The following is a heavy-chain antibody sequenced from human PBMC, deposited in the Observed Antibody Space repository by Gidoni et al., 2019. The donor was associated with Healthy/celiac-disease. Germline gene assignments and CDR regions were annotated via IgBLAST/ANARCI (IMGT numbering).Heavy chain of an antibody. D-gene: IGHD6-13*01. Sequence: EVQLVESGGGLVQPGRSLRLSCAASGFTFDDYAMHWVRQAPGKGLEWVSGISWNSGSIGYADSVNGRFTISRDNAKKSLYLQMNSLRAEDTALYYCAKARYSSRTGAFDYWGQGTLVTVSS. J-gene: IGHJ4*02. CDR3: AKARYSSRTGAFDY. V-gene: IGHV3-9*01. CDR2: ISWNSGSI. CDR1: GFTFDDYA.